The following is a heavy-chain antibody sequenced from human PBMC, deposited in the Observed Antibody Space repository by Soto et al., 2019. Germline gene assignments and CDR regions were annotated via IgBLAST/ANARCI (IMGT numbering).Heavy chain of an antibody. D-gene: IGHD2-21*01. V-gene: IGHV1-69*13. CDR2: IIPILGTA. CDR3: ASGGVIRPFDP. Sequence: GASVKVSCKASGGTFSSYAISWVRQAPGQGLEWMGGIIPILGTANYAQKFQGRVTITADESTSTAYMELSSLRSEDTAAYYCASGGVIRPFDPWGQGTLVTVSS. J-gene: IGHJ5*02. CDR1: GGTFSSYA.